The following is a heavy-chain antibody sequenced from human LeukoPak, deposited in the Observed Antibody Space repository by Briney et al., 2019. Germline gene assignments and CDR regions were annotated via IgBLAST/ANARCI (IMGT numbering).Heavy chain of an antibody. J-gene: IGHJ5*02. Sequence: PGGSLRLSCAASGFTFSGSAMHWVRQVSGKGLEWVGRIRSKANSYATAYAASVEGRFTISRDDSKNTAYLQMNSLKTEDTAVYHCARPRDGNWFDPWGQGTLVTVSS. CDR2: IRSKANSYAT. V-gene: IGHV3-73*01. CDR1: GFTFSGSA. D-gene: IGHD5-24*01. CDR3: ARPRDGNWFDP.